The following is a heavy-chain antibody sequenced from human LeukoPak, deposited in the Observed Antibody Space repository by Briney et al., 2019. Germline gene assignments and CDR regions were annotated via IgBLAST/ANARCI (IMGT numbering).Heavy chain of an antibody. CDR1: GFTFSDYY. CDR2: ISSSGSTI. D-gene: IGHD6-13*01. Sequence: PGGSLRLSCAASGFTFSDYYMSWIRQAPGKGLEWVSYISSSGSTIYYADSVKGRFTISRDNAKNSLYLQMNSLRAEDTAVYYCARDSIAAAKEGDFDYWGQGTLVTVSS. V-gene: IGHV3-11*04. CDR3: ARDSIAAAKEGDFDY. J-gene: IGHJ4*02.